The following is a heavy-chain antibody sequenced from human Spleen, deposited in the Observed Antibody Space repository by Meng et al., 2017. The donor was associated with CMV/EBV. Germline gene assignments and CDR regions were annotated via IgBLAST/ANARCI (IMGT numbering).Heavy chain of an antibody. D-gene: IGHD6-19*01. CDR2: IYYSGST. J-gene: IGHJ4*02. CDR1: GGSISSSSYY. V-gene: IGHV4-39*07. Sequence: SETLSLTCTVSGGSISSSSYYWGWIRQPPGKGLEWIGSIYYSGSTYYNPSLKSRVTISVDTSKNQFSLNLTSVTAADTAVYYCARVAVPGFYYFDYWGQGTLVTVSS. CDR3: ARVAVPGFYYFDY.